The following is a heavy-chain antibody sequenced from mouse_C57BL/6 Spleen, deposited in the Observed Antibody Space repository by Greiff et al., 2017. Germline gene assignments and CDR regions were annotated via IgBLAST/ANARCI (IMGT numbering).Heavy chain of an antibody. CDR1: GFTFSSYA. CDR3: ARDEYFDV. CDR2: ISDGGSYT. Sequence: VKLVESGGGLVKPGGSLKLSCAASGFTFSSYAMSWVRQTPEKRLEWVATISDGGSYTYYPDNVKGRFTISRDNAKNNLYLQMSHLKSEDTAMYYCARDEYFDVWGTGTTVTVSS. J-gene: IGHJ1*03. V-gene: IGHV5-4*01.